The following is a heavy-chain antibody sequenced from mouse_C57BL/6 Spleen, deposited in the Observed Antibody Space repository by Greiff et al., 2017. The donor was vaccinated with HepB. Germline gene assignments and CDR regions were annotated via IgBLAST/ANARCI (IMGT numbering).Heavy chain of an antibody. J-gene: IGHJ2*01. CDR1: GYTFTSYW. D-gene: IGHD2-1*01. Sequence: QVQLQQPGAELVMPGASVKLSCKASGYTFTSYWMHWVKQRPGQGLEWIGEIDPSDSYTNYNQKFKGKSTLTVDKSSSTAHMQLSSLTSEDSAVYYCARRGLYYGNYEGFYFDYWGQGTTLTVSS. CDR3: ARRGLYYGNYEGFYFDY. V-gene: IGHV1-69*01. CDR2: IDPSDSYT.